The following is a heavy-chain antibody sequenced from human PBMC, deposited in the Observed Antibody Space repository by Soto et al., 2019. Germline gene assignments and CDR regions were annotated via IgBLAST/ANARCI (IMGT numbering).Heavy chain of an antibody. V-gene: IGHV4-39*01. J-gene: IGHJ4*02. D-gene: IGHD6-19*01. CDR2: VYYSGST. Sequence: SETLSLTCTVSGGAVGSSSYYWGWIRQPPGKGLEWIGSVYYSGSTYDNPSLKGRITINPDTSKNQFSLQLNSVTPEDTAVYYCARGSYYSGWVWGQGTLVTVSS. CDR3: ARGSYYSGWV. CDR1: GGAVGSSSYY.